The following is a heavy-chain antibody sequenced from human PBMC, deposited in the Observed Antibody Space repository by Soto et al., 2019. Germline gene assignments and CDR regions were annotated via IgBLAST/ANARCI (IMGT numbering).Heavy chain of an antibody. CDR2: IDYSGST. Sequence: QLLLQESGPGLLKPSETLSLTCTVSGGSISSSSYYWGWIRQPPGKGLEWIGSIDYSGSTYYNPSLKSRVTISVDTSKNQFSLKLSSVTAADTAVYYCARHGGLELSLYYFDYWGQGTLVTVSS. V-gene: IGHV4-39*01. CDR3: ARHGGLELSLYYFDY. CDR1: GGSISSSSYY. J-gene: IGHJ4*02. D-gene: IGHD3-16*02.